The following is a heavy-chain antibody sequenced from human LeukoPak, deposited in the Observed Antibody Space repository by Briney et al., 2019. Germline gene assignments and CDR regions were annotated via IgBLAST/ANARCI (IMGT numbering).Heavy chain of an antibody. D-gene: IGHD1-26*01. CDR3: ARAALNSGSSSFDY. Sequence: RASVKVSCKASGYIFTSYYMHWVRQAPGQGLEWMGRINPNSGGTNYAQKFQGRVTMTRDTSISTAYMELSRLRSDDTAVYYCARAALNSGSSSFDYWGQGTLVTVSS. CDR2: INPNSGGT. CDR1: GYIFTSYY. V-gene: IGHV1-2*06. J-gene: IGHJ4*02.